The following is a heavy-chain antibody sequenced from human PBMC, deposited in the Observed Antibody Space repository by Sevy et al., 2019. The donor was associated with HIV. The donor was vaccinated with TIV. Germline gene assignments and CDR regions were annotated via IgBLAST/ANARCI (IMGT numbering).Heavy chain of an antibody. CDR2: ISSSGSTI. D-gene: IGHD3-22*01. J-gene: IGHJ4*02. CDR3: ARVTDYDSSGYLGYYFDY. Sequence: GGSLRLFCAASGFTFSDYYMSWIRQAPGKGLEWVSYISSSGSTIYYADSVKGRFTISRDNAKNSLYLQMNSLRAEDTAVYYCARVTDYDSSGYLGYYFDYWGQGTLVTVSS. CDR1: GFTFSDYY. V-gene: IGHV3-11*01.